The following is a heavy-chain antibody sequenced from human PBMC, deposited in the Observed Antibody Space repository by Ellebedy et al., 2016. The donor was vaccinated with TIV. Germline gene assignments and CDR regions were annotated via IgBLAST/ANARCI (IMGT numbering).Heavy chain of an antibody. CDR3: VRWDHALSHIDP. CDR2: TYYRSKWYN. J-gene: IGHJ5*02. V-gene: IGHV6-1*01. Sequence: SQTLSLTCSIPGDSVSSNSAAWNWLRQSPSRGLGWLGRTYYRSKWYNDYAVSVKSRITINPDTSKNQFSLQLNSVIPEDTAVYYCVRWDHALSHIDPWGQGTLVTVSS. D-gene: IGHD1-26*01. CDR1: GDSVSSNSAA.